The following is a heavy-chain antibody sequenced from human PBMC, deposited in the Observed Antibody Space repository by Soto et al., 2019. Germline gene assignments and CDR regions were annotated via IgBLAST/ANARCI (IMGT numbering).Heavy chain of an antibody. J-gene: IGHJ4*02. CDR2: INAGNGNT. CDR3: ASSGGGYSYGCDY. D-gene: IGHD5-18*01. CDR1: GYTFTSYA. V-gene: IGHV1-3*05. Sequence: QVQLVQSGAEEKKPGASVKVSCRASGYTFTSYAMPWVRQAPGQRLEWLGWINAGNGNTKYSQKFQGRVTITRDTSASTAYMELSSLRSEDTAVYYCASSGGGYSYGCDYWGQGTLVTVSS.